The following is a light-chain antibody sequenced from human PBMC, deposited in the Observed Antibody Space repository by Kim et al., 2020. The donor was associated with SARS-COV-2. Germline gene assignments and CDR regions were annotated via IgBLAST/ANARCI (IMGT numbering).Light chain of an antibody. CDR1: SSNIGRNY. J-gene: IGLJ2*01. Sequence: GQGVTISCSGSSSNIGRNYVMWYQQLPGTAPKLLIFTNNKRPSGVPDRFSGSKSGTSASLAISGLRSEDEADYYCATWDDSLSGRVFGGGTQLTVL. CDR2: TNN. CDR3: ATWDDSLSGRV. V-gene: IGLV1-47*02.